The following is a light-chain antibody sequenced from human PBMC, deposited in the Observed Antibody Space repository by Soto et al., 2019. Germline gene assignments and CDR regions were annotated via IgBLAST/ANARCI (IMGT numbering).Light chain of an antibody. V-gene: IGKV3-11*01. CDR2: DAS. Sequence: EIVLTQSPATLSLSPGERATLSCMASQSVSSYLAWYQQKPGQAPRLLIYDASNRATGIPARFSGSGSGTDFTLTISSLEPEDFAVYYCQQRSKWPWTFGQGTKVDIK. CDR3: QQRSKWPWT. CDR1: QSVSSY. J-gene: IGKJ1*01.